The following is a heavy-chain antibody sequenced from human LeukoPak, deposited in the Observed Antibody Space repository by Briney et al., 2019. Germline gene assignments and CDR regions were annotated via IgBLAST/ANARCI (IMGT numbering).Heavy chain of an antibody. V-gene: IGHV3-21*01. Sequence: PGGSLRLSCAASGFTFSSYAMNWVRQAPGKGLEWVSCISSGSEYRFYADSVKGRFTISRDNAKSSLYLQMNSLRAEDTAVYYCAGARAETYYYGMDVWGQGTTVTVSS. J-gene: IGHJ6*02. CDR2: ISSGSEYR. CDR3: AGARAETYYYGMDV. CDR1: GFTFSSYA.